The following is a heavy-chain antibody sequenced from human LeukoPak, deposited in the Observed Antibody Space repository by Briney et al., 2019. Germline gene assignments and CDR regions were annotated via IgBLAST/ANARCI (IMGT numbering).Heavy chain of an antibody. CDR2: INEDGSEK. J-gene: IGHJ4*02. V-gene: IGHV3-7*01. D-gene: IGHD6-13*01. Sequence: GGSLRLSCAVSGFTFGNYWMSWVRQAPGKGLEWLANINEDGSEKYYVDSVRGRFTISRDNAKNSLYPQMNNLRADDTAVYYCASNYRGSSWDYWGREPWSPSPQ. CDR1: GFTFGNYW. CDR3: ASNYRGSSWDY.